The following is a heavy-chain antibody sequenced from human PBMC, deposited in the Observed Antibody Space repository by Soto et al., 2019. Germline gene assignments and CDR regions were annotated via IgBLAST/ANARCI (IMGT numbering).Heavy chain of an antibody. CDR3: ARDDRRGYRNYAEYFQH. D-gene: IGHD4-4*01. J-gene: IGHJ1*01. CDR1: GCTFSSYA. CDR2: IIPIFGTA. Sequence: QVQLVQSGAEVKKPGSSVKVSCKASGCTFSSYAISWVRQAPGQGLEWMGGIIPIFGTANYAQKFQGRVTITADESTSTAYMELSRLRSEDTAVYYCARDDRRGYRNYAEYFQHWGQGTLVTVSP. V-gene: IGHV1-69*12.